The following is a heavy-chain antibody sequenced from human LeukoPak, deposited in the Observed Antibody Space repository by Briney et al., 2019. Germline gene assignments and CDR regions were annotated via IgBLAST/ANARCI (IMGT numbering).Heavy chain of an antibody. CDR1: GFTFSSYA. V-gene: IGHV3-30-3*01. CDR3: ARAYIVVVVAATQTLPY. Sequence: PGGSLRLSCAASGFTFSSYAMHWVRQAPGKGLEWVAVISYDGSNKYYADSVKGRFTISRDNSKNTLYLQMNSLRAEDTAVYYCARAYIVVVVAATQTLPYWGQGTLVTVSS. D-gene: IGHD2-15*01. CDR2: ISYDGSNK. J-gene: IGHJ4*02.